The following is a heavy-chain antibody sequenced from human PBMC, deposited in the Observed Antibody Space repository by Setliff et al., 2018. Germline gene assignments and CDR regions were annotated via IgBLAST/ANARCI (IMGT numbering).Heavy chain of an antibody. CDR1: GGSISGYY. Sequence: SETLSLTCTVSGGSISGYYWSWIRQTPGKGLEWIGESNHSGNTTNHPSLKSRLTMSVDTSKNQFSLNLTSVIAADTAVYYCARDYQGGWFAPWGQGTLVTVPQ. J-gene: IGHJ5*02. V-gene: IGHV4-34*01. D-gene: IGHD3-10*01. CDR3: ARDYQGGWFAP. CDR2: SNHSGNT.